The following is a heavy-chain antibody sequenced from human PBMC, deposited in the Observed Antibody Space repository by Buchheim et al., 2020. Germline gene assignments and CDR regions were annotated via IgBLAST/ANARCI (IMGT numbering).Heavy chain of an antibody. D-gene: IGHD3-16*01. CDR2: IAYSGAT. J-gene: IGHJ4*02. CDR3: ARDAYYFDS. CDR1: GGSISGGGDY. V-gene: IGHV4-31*03. Sequence: QVQLQESGPGLVKPSQTLSLTCTVSGGSISGGGDYWTWIRQHPGKGLEWIGYIAYSGATYYNPSLTGRVIMSVDTSTNHFSLKLTSVTAADTAVYYCARDAYYFDSWGQGTL.